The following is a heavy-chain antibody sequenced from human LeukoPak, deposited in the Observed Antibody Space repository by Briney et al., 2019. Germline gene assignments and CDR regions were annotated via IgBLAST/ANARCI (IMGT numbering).Heavy chain of an antibody. CDR2: ISAYNGNT. J-gene: IGHJ3*02. V-gene: IGHV1-18*01. CDR1: GYTFTNYG. CDR3: ARGCSGGRCYSVDAFDI. Sequence: GASVKVFCKASGYTFTNYGISWVRQAPGQGLEWMGWISAYNGNTNYAQKLQVRISMTTDTSTSTAYMELRSLRSDDTAVYYCARGCSGGRCYSVDAFDIWGQGTVVTVSS. D-gene: IGHD2-15*01.